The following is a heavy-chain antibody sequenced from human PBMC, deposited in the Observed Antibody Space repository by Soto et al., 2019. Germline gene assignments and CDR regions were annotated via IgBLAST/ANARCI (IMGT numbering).Heavy chain of an antibody. CDR2: ISHYNGNT. Sequence: QVQLVQSGAEVKKPGASVKVSCKASGYTFTSYGISWVRQAPGQGLEWMGWISHYNGNTNYAQNLQGRVTMTTDTPTNTAYMALRSLRSDDTAVYYCARDGRGTAMGFTSADWCAPWGQGTLVTVSS. V-gene: IGHV1-18*01. D-gene: IGHD5-18*01. CDR3: ARDGRGTAMGFTSADWCAP. J-gene: IGHJ5*02. CDR1: GYTFTSYG.